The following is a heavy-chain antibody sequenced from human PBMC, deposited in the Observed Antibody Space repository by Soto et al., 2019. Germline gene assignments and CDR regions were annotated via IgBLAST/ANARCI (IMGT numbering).Heavy chain of an antibody. J-gene: IGHJ4*02. Sequence: EVQLLESGGGLVQPGGSLRLSCAASGFHFSSYAMSWVRQAPGQGLECVSTIGGSGGSTYYVDSVKGRFTISRDNSKNTLYLQMSSLRAEDTALYYCAKLEEASGLRTSYVDNGGQGTLVTVSS. V-gene: IGHV3-23*01. CDR3: AKLEEASGLRTSYVDN. CDR2: IGGSGGST. CDR1: GFHFSSYA. D-gene: IGHD5-12*01.